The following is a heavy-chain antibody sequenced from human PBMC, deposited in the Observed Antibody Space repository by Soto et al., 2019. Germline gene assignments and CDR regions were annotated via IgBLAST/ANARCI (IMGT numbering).Heavy chain of an antibody. CDR1: GGSFSGYY. CDR3: ARVGAGYCSGGSCYHTFDY. J-gene: IGHJ4*02. CDR2: INHSGST. D-gene: IGHD2-15*01. Sequence: QVQLQQWGAGLLKPSETLSLTYAVYGGSFSGYYWSWIRQPPGKGLEWIGEINHSGSTNYNPSLRSRVTISVDTSKNQFSLKLSSVTAADTAVYYCARVGAGYCSGGSCYHTFDYWGQGTLVTVSS. V-gene: IGHV4-34*01.